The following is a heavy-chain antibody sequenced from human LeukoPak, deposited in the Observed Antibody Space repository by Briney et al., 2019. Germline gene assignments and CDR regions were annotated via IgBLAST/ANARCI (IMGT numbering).Heavy chain of an antibody. V-gene: IGHV3-30*02. D-gene: IGHD3-10*01. CDR1: GFTFSSNG. Sequence: GGSLRLSCVASGFTFSSNGMHWVRQAPGKGLEWVAFIRYDGSNKYYADSVKGRFTISRDNSKNTLYLQMNSLRAEDTAVYYCAKVGVRFGELSHYFDYWGQGTLVTVSS. CDR2: IRYDGSNK. CDR3: AKVGVRFGELSHYFDY. J-gene: IGHJ4*02.